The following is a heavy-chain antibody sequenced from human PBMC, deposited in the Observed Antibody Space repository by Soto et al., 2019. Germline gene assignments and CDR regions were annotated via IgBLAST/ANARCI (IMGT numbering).Heavy chain of an antibody. CDR3: ARMRGLGEISPYSDY. V-gene: IGHV4-59*01. CDR2: IYYSGRT. CDR1: GGSISDYQ. D-gene: IGHD3-16*02. J-gene: IGHJ4*02. Sequence: QVQLQESGPGLVKPSETLSLTCSISGGSISDYQWSWIRQPAGKGLEWIGYIYYSGRTNYNPSLKSRVTISLDTSTKQFSLRLRSVTAADTAVYYCARMRGLGEISPYSDYWAQGALVTVSS.